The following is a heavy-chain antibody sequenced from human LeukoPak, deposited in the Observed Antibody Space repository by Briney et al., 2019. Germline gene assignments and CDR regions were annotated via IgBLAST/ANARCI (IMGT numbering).Heavy chain of an antibody. V-gene: IGHV3-48*01. J-gene: IGHJ4*02. CDR3: ARTYGSGSLDY. CDR1: GFTFGSYV. D-gene: IGHD2-15*01. CDR2: ISGSGEAI. Sequence: PGGSLRLSCAASGFTFGSYVMSWVRQAPGKGLEWISYISGSGEAIFYADSVQGRFTISRDNAKNSIYLQMNTLRAEDTAVYYCARTYGSGSLDYGGQGTLVTVSS.